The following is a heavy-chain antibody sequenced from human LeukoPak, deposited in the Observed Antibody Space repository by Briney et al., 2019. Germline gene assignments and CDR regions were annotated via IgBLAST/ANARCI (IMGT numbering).Heavy chain of an antibody. J-gene: IGHJ3*02. CDR2: ISSSSYT. CDR3: ARNWGFRWEPLGAFDI. Sequence: PGGSLRLSCAASGFTFSDYYMSWIRQAPGKGLEWVSYISSSSYTNYADSVKGRFTISRDNAKNSLYLQMNSLRAEDTAVYYCARNWGFRWEPLGAFDIWGQGTMVTVSS. V-gene: IGHV3-11*03. CDR1: GFTFSDYY. D-gene: IGHD1-26*01.